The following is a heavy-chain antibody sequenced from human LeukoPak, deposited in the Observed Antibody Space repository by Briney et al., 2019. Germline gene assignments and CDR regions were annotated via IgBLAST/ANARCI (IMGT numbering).Heavy chain of an antibody. J-gene: IGHJ5*02. Sequence: GGSLRLSCAASGFTFSNYWMQWVRQAPGKGLVWVSRINGDGSTIGYADSVKGRLTISRDNAKNTLYLQMTSLRVDDTAVYYCAKSGGTALFSWGQGTLVTVPS. D-gene: IGHD2-15*01. CDR1: GFTFSNYW. V-gene: IGHV3-74*01. CDR3: AKSGGTALFS. CDR2: INGDGSTI.